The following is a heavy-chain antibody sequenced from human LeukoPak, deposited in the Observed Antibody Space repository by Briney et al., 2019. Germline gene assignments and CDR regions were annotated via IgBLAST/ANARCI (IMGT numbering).Heavy chain of an antibody. CDR2: ISYDGSDK. Sequence: GGSLRLSCAAFGITFSSFGMHWVRQAPGKGLEWVAIISYDGSDKYYADSVKGRFTISRDNSKNTLYLQMNSLRAEDTAVYYCAKDNNHCSGGSCYGAEYWGQGTLVTVSS. V-gene: IGHV3-30*18. J-gene: IGHJ4*02. CDR3: AKDNNHCSGGSCYGAEY. CDR1: GITFSSFG. D-gene: IGHD2-15*01.